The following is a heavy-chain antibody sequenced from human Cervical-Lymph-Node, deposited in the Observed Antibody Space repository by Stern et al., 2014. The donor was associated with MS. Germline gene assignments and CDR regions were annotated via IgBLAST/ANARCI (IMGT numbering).Heavy chain of an antibody. CDR2: IQPGDSET. CDR3: ARTRYSSSWYTFDP. Sequence: EVQLVESGAEVKKPGESLKISCTGSGYSFTSYYILWVRHVPGKGLEWMGIIQPGDSETRYSPSFPGPVTISADKSINTAYLQWRSLKASDTAMYYCARTRYSSSWYTFDPWGQGTLVTVSS. CDR1: GYSFTSYY. V-gene: IGHV5-51*03. D-gene: IGHD6-13*01. J-gene: IGHJ5*02.